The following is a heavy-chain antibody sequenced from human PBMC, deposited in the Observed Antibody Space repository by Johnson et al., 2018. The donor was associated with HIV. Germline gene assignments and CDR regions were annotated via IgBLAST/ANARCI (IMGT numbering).Heavy chain of an antibody. CDR1: GFTFDDYA. D-gene: IGHD3-9*01. CDR3: ARVFEWMAKAFDI. Sequence: VQLVESGGGLVQPGRSLRLSCAASGFTFDDYAMHWVRQAPGKGLEWVSGISWNSGGIGYADSVKGRFTISRDNDKNSLYLQMNSLRAEDTAVYYCARVFEWMAKAFDIWGQGTMVTVSS. V-gene: IGHV3-9*01. CDR2: ISWNSGGI. J-gene: IGHJ3*02.